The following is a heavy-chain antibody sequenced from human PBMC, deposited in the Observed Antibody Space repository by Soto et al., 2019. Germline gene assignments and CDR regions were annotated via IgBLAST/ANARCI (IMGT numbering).Heavy chain of an antibody. CDR3: ARSWYYYDSSGYYDDY. CDR2: INHSGST. CDR1: GGSFRGYY. Sequence: SDTLSLTSAVYGGSFRGYYWGWIRQPPGKGLEGIAEINHSGSTNYNPSLKSRVTISVDTSKNQFSLKLSSVTAADTAVYYCARSWYYYDSSGYYDDYWGEGTLVTVSA. J-gene: IGHJ4*02. D-gene: IGHD3-22*01. V-gene: IGHV4-34*01.